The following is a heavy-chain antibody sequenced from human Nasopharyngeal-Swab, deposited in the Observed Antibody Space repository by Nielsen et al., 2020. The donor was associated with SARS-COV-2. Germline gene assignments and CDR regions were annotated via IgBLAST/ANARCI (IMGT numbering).Heavy chain of an antibody. V-gene: IGHV3-21*04. D-gene: IGHD3-10*01. CDR3: AAEKYPPGGFDP. CDR2: ISSSSSYI. CDR1: GFTFSSYS. J-gene: IGHJ5*02. Sequence: VSCAAAGFTFSSYSLNWVRQAPGKGLEWVSSISSSSSYIFYADSVKGRFTISRDNAKNSLYLQMNSLRAEDTAVYYCAAEKYPPGGFDPWGQGTLVTVSS.